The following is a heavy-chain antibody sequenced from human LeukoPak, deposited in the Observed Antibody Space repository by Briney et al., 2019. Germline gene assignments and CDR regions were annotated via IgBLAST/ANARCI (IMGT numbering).Heavy chain of an antibody. Sequence: GGSLRLSCAASGFTFSSYAMSWVRQAPGKGLEWVSAISGSGGSTYYADSEKGRFTISRDNSKNTLYLQMNSLRAEDTAVYYCAKDPAGSFSTIVVVPAAPDIDYWGQGTLVTVSS. D-gene: IGHD2-2*01. CDR1: GFTFSSYA. J-gene: IGHJ4*02. V-gene: IGHV3-23*01. CDR2: ISGSGGST. CDR3: AKDPAGSFSTIVVVPAAPDIDY.